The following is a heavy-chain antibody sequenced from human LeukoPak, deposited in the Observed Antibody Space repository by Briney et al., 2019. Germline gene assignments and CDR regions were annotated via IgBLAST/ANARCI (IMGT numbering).Heavy chain of an antibody. CDR1: GGSFSGYY. D-gene: IGHD3-16*01. V-gene: IGHV4-34*01. J-gene: IGHJ4*02. CDR3: ARATVGY. Sequence: SETLSLTCAVYGGSFSGYYWSWIRQPPGKGLEWIGEINHSGSTNYNPSLKSRVTISVDTSKNQFSLKLSSVTAADTAMYYCARATVGYWGQGTLVTVSS. CDR2: INHSGST.